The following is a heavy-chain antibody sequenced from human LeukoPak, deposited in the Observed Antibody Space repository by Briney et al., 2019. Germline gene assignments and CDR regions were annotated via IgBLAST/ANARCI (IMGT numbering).Heavy chain of an antibody. Sequence: SVKVSCKASGGTFSSYPISWVRQAPGQRLEWMGGITPMFDTADFAQKFQGRVTITADTSTSTAYMQLSSLRSEDTAVYYCARARSGPYGSGSLDAFDIWGQGTMVTVSS. CDR2: ITPMFDTA. J-gene: IGHJ3*02. CDR3: ARARSGPYGSGSLDAFDI. CDR1: GGTFSSYP. V-gene: IGHV1-69*06. D-gene: IGHD3-10*01.